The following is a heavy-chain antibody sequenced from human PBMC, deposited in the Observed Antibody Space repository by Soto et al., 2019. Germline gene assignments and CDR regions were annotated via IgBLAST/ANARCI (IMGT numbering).Heavy chain of an antibody. V-gene: IGHV2-5*02. CDR2: IYWDDDK. Sequence: QITLNESGPTVVKPTETLTLTCTFSGFSLTTSGVGVGWVRQSPGKAPEWLAFIYWDDDKRYSTSLKSRLTITKDTSKTQVVLTMANVDPEDTATYYCAHRVLRAVFGLVTTTAIYFDFWGQGTPVVVSS. CDR3: AHRVLRAVFGLVTTTAIYFDF. CDR1: GFSLTTSGVG. J-gene: IGHJ4*02. D-gene: IGHD3-3*01.